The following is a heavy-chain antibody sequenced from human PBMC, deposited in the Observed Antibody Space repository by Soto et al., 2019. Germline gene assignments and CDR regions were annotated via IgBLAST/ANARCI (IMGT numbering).Heavy chain of an antibody. CDR3: AKDQEYRSSSWYEPYYSYYGMDF. CDR2: ISCGGSNK. Sequence: QVQLVESGGGVVQPGRSLRLSCAASGFTFSSYGMHWVRQAPGKGLEWVAVISCGGSNKYYADAVRGRFTISRDTYNNTTELQMNSLRAEDTAVYYCAKDQEYRSSSWYEPYYSYYGMDFWGQGTTVTVSS. CDR1: GFTFSSYG. J-gene: IGHJ6*02. D-gene: IGHD6-13*01. V-gene: IGHV3-30*18.